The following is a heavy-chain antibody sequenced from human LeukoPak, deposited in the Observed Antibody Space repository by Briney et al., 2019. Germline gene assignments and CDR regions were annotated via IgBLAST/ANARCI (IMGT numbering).Heavy chain of an antibody. CDR2: ISSINSGE. CDR1: GFAFNTYS. Sequence: GGSLRLSCAASGFAFNTYSMNWVRQAPGKGLEWITYISSINSGEYYADSVKGRFSISRDNAKNSLSLQMNSLRVEDTAVYYCVKDWTYSFEDWGQGTLVTVSS. J-gene: IGHJ4*02. V-gene: IGHV3-48*01. CDR3: VKDWTYSFED. D-gene: IGHD3/OR15-3a*01.